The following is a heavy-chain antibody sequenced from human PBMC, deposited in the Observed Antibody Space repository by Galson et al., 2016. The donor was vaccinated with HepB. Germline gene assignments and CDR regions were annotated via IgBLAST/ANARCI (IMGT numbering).Heavy chain of an antibody. CDR1: ELTISNYN. Sequence: SLRLSCAASELTISNYNMNWVRLAPGKGPEWVSYITATTGVTYYADSVRGRFTISRDNAKNSVYLQMNSLRAEDTALYHCARARPYSTGWKDASDFWGQGTMVTVSS. CDR2: ITATTGVT. CDR3: ARARPYSTGWKDASDF. D-gene: IGHD6-19*01. V-gene: IGHV3-48*01. J-gene: IGHJ3*01.